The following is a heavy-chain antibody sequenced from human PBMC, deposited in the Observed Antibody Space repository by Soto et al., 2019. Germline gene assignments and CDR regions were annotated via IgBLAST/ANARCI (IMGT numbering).Heavy chain of an antibody. J-gene: IGHJ3*02. Sequence: PVGSLRLSCAASGLTFSSYAMSWVRQAPGKGLEWVSAISGSGGSTYYADSVKGRFTISRDNSKNTLYLQMNSLRAEDTAVYYCAKDLRVFGVVIRLRGAFDIWGQGTMVTVSS. CDR2: ISGSGGST. V-gene: IGHV3-23*01. D-gene: IGHD3-3*01. CDR3: AKDLRVFGVVIRLRGAFDI. CDR1: GLTFSSYA.